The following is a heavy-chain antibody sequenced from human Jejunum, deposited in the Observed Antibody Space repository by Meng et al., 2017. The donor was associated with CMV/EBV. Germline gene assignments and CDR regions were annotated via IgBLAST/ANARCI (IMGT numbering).Heavy chain of an antibody. CDR2: IYTSGST. J-gene: IGHJ4*02. D-gene: IGHD6-19*01. Sequence: QVQLQESGQGRVKPSETLSLICTVSGGSINNYYWNWIRQSAGKGLEWIGRIYTSGSTNYNPSLQSRVTMSVDTSKNQFSLKLTSVTAADTAVYYCARGYSSDWYDYWGQGALVTVSS. V-gene: IGHV4-4*07. CDR1: GGSINNYY. CDR3: ARGYSSDWYDY.